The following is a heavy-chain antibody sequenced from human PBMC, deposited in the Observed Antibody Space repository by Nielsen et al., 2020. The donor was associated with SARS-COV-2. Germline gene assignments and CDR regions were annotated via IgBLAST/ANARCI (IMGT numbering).Heavy chain of an antibody. Sequence: ETLSLTCAVSGGSVSSNDWWTWVRQSPGKGLEWVSGITGSGGRTHSADSVEGRFTISRDNSKNTLYLQMNSLRAEDTAVYYCAKAFRSSDWVRAATDFWGQGTLVTVSS. V-gene: IGHV3-23*01. D-gene: IGHD6-25*01. J-gene: IGHJ4*02. CDR3: AKAFRSSDWVRAATDF. CDR2: ITGSGGRT. CDR1: GGSVSSND.